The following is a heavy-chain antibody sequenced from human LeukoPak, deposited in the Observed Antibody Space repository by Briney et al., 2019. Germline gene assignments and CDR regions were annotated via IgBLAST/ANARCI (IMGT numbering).Heavy chain of an antibody. J-gene: IGHJ4*02. CDR2: ISGGAINT. V-gene: IGHV3-23*01. D-gene: IGHD3-10*01. Sequence: SGGSLRLSCVVSGFTLSNYAMNGVRQAPGKGLEWVSGISGGAINTKYADSVKGRFTISRDNSLNTLYLQMNNLRAEDTAVYFCARRGIVIRGLLIIGFHKEAYYFDYWGQGVLVTVSS. CDR3: ARRGIVIRGLLIIGFHKEAYYFDY. CDR1: GFTLSNYA.